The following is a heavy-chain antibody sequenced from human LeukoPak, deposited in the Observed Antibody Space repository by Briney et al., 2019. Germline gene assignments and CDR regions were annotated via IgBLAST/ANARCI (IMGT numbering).Heavy chain of an antibody. D-gene: IGHD1-20*01. Sequence: SETLSLTCTVSGGSISSGGYYWSWIRQHPGKGLEWIGYIYYSGSTYYNPSLKSRVTISVDTSKNQFSLKLSSLTAADTAVYYCARGLTGINFDYWGQGTLVTVSS. CDR1: GGSISSGGYY. J-gene: IGHJ4*02. V-gene: IGHV4-31*03. CDR2: IYYSGST. CDR3: ARGLTGINFDY.